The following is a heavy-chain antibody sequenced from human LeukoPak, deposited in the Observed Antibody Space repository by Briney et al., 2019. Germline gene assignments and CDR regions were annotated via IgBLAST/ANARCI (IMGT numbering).Heavy chain of an antibody. Sequence: GGSLRLSCAASGFSFSNYWMYWVRQAPGKGLVWVTRMNSDGSATYYADSVQGRFTISRDNAKNTLYLQMNSLRAEHPAMYFCAKGPNYFDSWGQGTLVTVSS. CDR3: AKGPNYFDS. V-gene: IGHV3-74*01. CDR2: MNSDGSAT. J-gene: IGHJ4*02. CDR1: GFSFSNYW.